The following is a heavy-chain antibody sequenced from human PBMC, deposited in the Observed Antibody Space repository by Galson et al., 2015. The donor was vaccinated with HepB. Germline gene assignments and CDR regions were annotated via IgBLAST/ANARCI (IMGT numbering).Heavy chain of an antibody. CDR2: IFAGGGST. D-gene: IGHD2-15*01. CDR3: ARETPDTYYFDY. CDR1: GYTLTNYH. Sequence: QSGAEVKKPGESLKASCKASGYTLTNYHFHWVRQAPGQGPEWMGKIFAGGGSTRYAERFQGRVTLTRDSSTSTIYMEVSSLRSDDTAVHYCARETPDTYYFDYWGQGTLVTVSS. V-gene: IGHV1-46*01. J-gene: IGHJ4*02.